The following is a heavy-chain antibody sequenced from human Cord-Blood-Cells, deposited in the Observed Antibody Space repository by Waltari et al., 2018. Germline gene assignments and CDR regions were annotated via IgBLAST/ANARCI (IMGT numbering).Heavy chain of an antibody. Sequence: QLKPVQAGAAGTELGAPLEASCTASGATFSSIAVSGVRQAPGQGLEWMGRIIPILGIANYAQKFQGRVTITADKSTSTAYMELSSLRSEDTAVYYCARVELELAFDIWGQGTMVTVSS. D-gene: IGHD1-7*01. CDR3: ARVELELAFDI. J-gene: IGHJ3*02. V-gene: IGHV1-69*09. CDR2: IIPILGIA. CDR1: GATFSSIA.